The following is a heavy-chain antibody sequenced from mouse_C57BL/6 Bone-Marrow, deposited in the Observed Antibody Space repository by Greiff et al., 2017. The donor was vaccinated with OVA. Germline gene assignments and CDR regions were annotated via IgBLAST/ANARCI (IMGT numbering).Heavy chain of an antibody. CDR2: IRLKSDNYAT. CDR3: TGLDDSAGYVGYFDY. Sequence: EVQLVESGGGLVQPGGSMKLSCVASGFTFSNYWMNWVRQSPEKGLEWVAQIRLKSDNYATHYADTGKGRFTISRDESKSSVYLQMNNLRAEDTGIYYCTGLDDSAGYVGYFDYWGQGTTLTVSS. CDR1: GFTFSNYW. J-gene: IGHJ2*01. V-gene: IGHV6-3*01. D-gene: IGHD3-2*02.